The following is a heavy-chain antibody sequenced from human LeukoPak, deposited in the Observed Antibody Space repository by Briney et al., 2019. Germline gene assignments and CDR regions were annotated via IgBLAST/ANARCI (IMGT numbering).Heavy chain of an antibody. Sequence: GGSLRLSCAASGFTFSTYSMNCVRQAPGKGLEWVSSISGSSGYIYYADSVKGRFTTSRDNAKNSLYLQMNSLRAEDTAVYYCARLYSSSSGKAFDIWGQGTMVTVSS. J-gene: IGHJ3*02. D-gene: IGHD6-6*01. CDR3: ARLYSSSSGKAFDI. CDR1: GFTFSTYS. CDR2: ISGSSGYI. V-gene: IGHV3-21*01.